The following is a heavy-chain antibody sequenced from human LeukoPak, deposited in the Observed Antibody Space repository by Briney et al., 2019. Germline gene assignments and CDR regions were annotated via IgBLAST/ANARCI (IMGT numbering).Heavy chain of an antibody. CDR2: VWPNGRIT. V-gene: IGHV3-33*01. CDR3: VRETVGTMSD. J-gene: IGHJ4*02. CDR1: GFTFETFG. Sequence: GKSLRLSCAASGFTFETFGMHWVRQSPGKGLEWVGVVWPNGRITHYGDSVQGRFTISRDNSNSTLYLQMNSLRAEDTGLYYCVRETVGTMSDWGQGTLVTVSS. D-gene: IGHD1-26*01.